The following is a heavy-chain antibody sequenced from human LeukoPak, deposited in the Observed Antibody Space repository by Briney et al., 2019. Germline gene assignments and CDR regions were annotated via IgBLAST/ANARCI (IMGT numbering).Heavy chain of an antibody. Sequence: SETLSLTCTVSGVSISSSNSYWGWIRQPPGKGLEWIGSIYYSGNTYYNASLKSQVSISIDTSKNQFSLKLSSVTAADTAVYYCAGIVGATCNYWGQGTLVTVSS. CDR3: AGIVGATCNY. V-gene: IGHV4-39*01. CDR1: GVSISSSNSY. J-gene: IGHJ4*02. CDR2: IYYSGNT. D-gene: IGHD1-26*01.